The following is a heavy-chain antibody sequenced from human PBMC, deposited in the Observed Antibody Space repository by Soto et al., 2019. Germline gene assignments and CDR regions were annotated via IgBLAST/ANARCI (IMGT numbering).Heavy chain of an antibody. CDR1: GGTFDSNA. CDR2: IIPIFGTI. CDR3: AREGLTFGPGAVGGAFDI. Sequence: QVQLVQSGTEVRKPGSSVKVSCKASGGTFDSNAISWVGLAPGQGLEWLGGIIPIFGTINNAQKFQDRVTIIADESATIVYMELSSLRSEDTAIYYCAREGLTFGPGAVGGAFDIWGQGTLVTVSS. D-gene: IGHD2-2*01. V-gene: IGHV1-69*12. J-gene: IGHJ3*02.